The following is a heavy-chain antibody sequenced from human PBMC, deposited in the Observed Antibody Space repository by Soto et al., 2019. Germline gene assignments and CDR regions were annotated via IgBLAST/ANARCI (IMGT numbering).Heavy chain of an antibody. CDR2: IYHSGST. Sequence: QVQLQESGPGLVKPSGTLSLTCAASSGSISSSNWWSWVRQPPGEGLEWIGEIYHSGSTNYNPSLKSRVTISVDKSKNQFSLKLSSVTAADTAVYYCASAPDYGDYGLDSAFDIWGQGTMVTVSS. J-gene: IGHJ3*02. D-gene: IGHD4-17*01. CDR1: SGSISSSNW. CDR3: ASAPDYGDYGLDSAFDI. V-gene: IGHV4-4*02.